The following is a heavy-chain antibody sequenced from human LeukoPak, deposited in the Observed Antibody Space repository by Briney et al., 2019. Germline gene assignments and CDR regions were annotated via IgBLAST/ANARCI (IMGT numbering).Heavy chain of an antibody. J-gene: IGHJ4*02. D-gene: IGHD2-21*02. Sequence: PGVSLRLSCAASGFTFSSYWMSWVRQAPGKWLEWVSAISGSGGSTYYADSVKRRFTISRDNSKNTLYLQMNSLRAEDTAVYYCAKAVVVTAIFDYWGQGTLVTVSS. CDR2: ISGSGGST. CDR1: GFTFSSYW. CDR3: AKAVVVTAIFDY. V-gene: IGHV3-23*01.